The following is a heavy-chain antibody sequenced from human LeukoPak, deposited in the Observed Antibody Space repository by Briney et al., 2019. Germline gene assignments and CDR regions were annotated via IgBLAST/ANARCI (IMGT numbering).Heavy chain of an antibody. J-gene: IGHJ6*04. CDR3: ARDRADPRYYYGSGPYYYGMDV. CDR2: IIPIFGTA. Sequence: SVKVSCKASGGTFSSYAISWVRQAPGQGLEWMGGIIPIFGTANYAQKSQGRVTITADESTSTAYMELSSLRSEDTAVYYCARDRADPRYYYGSGPYYYGMDVWGKGTTVTVSS. CDR1: GGTFSSYA. V-gene: IGHV1-69*13. D-gene: IGHD3-10*01.